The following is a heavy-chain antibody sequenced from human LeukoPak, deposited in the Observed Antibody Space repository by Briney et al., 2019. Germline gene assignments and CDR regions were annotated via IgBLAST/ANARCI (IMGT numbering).Heavy chain of an antibody. CDR3: ATGIAAAGAYYFDY. CDR1: GFTFSSYW. V-gene: IGHV3-74*01. Sequence: GGSLRLSCAASGFTFSSYWMHWVRQVPGKGLVWVSRIGPDGSSTTYADYVKGRFTISRDNAKNTLYLQMNSLRAEDTAVYYCATGIAAAGAYYFDYWGQGTLVTVSS. D-gene: IGHD6-13*01. J-gene: IGHJ4*02. CDR2: IGPDGSST.